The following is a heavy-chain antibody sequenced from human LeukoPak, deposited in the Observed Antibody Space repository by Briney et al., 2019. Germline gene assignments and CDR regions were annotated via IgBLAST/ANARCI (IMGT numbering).Heavy chain of an antibody. D-gene: IGHD6-19*01. CDR2: INPNSGGT. J-gene: IGHJ4*02. CDR3: AKDVAAVAGQGYECFDY. Sequence: GASVKVSCKASGYTFTGYYIHWVRQAPGQGLEWMGWINPNSGGTNYAQKFQGRVTMTRDTSISTAYMELTRLRSDDTAVYYCAKDVAAVAGQGYECFDYWGQGTLATVSS. V-gene: IGHV1-2*02. CDR1: GYTFTGYY.